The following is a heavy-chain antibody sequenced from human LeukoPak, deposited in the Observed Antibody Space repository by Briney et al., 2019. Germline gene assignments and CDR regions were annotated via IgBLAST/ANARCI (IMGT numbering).Heavy chain of an antibody. D-gene: IGHD3-10*01. J-gene: IGHJ6*03. CDR3: ARERGEAYYYGSGDYYYYMDV. CDR1: GFTVSSNY. V-gene: IGHV3-66*02. Sequence: GGSLRLSCAASGFTVSSNYMSWVRDAQGKGLEWGSVIYSGGSTYYADSVKGRFTISRDNSKNTLYLQMNSLRAEDTAVYYCARERGEAYYYGSGDYYYYMDVWGKGTTVTVSS. CDR2: IYSGGST.